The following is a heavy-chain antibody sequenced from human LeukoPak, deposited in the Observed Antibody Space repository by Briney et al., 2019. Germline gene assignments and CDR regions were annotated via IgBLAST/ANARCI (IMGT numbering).Heavy chain of an antibody. CDR2: INGDGSTT. V-gene: IGHV3-74*01. D-gene: IGHD3-10*01. CDR3: ATVRSGSWDWFDP. CDR1: GFTFSSYW. Sequence: GGSLRLSCAASGFTFSSYWMHWVRQAPGKGLVWVSRINGDGSTTTYVDSVKGRFTISRDNAKNTVYLRMNSLRVEDTAVYYCATVRSGSWDWFDPWGQGTLVTVSS. J-gene: IGHJ5*02.